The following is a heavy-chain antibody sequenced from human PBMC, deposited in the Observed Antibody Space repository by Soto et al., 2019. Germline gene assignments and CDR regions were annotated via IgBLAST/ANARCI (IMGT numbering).Heavy chain of an antibody. D-gene: IGHD6-19*01. CDR3: ARVAIAVAGRGWFDP. CDR2: ISSSSSYI. CDR1: GFTFSSYS. Sequence: EVQLVESGGGLVKPGGSLRLSCAASGFTFSSYSMNWVRQAPGKGLEWVSSISSSSSYIYYADSVKGRFTISRDNAKNSLYLQMNSLRADDTAVYYCARVAIAVAGRGWFDPWGQGTLVTVSS. V-gene: IGHV3-21*01. J-gene: IGHJ5*02.